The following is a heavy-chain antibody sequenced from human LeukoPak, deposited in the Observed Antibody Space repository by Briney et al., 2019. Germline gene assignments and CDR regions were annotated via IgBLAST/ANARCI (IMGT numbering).Heavy chain of an antibody. CDR1: GFTFSSYA. D-gene: IGHD3-9*01. CDR2: ISGSGGST. Sequence: PGGSLRLSCAASGFTFSSYAMSWVRQAPGKGLEWVSAISGSGGSTYYADSVKGRFTISRDNSKNTLYLQMSSLRAEDTAVYYCAKVPFYDILTGLLLWGQGTLVTVSS. CDR3: AKVPFYDILTGLLL. V-gene: IGHV3-23*01. J-gene: IGHJ4*02.